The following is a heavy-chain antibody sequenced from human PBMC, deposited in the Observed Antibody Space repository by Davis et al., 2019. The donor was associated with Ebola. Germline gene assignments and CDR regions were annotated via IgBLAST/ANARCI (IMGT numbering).Heavy chain of an antibody. Sequence: GESLKISCAASGFTFSSYAMSWVRQAPGKGLEWVSAISGSGGSTYYADSVKGRFTISRDNSKNTLYLQMNSLRAEDTAVYYCASLSGGGYSYGEYYFDYWGQGTLVTVSS. CDR3: ASLSGGGYSYGEYYFDY. V-gene: IGHV3-23*01. J-gene: IGHJ4*02. CDR1: GFTFSSYA. D-gene: IGHD5-18*01. CDR2: ISGSGGST.